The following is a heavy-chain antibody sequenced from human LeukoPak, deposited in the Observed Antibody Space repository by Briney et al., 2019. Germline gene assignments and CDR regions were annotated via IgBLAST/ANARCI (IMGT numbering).Heavy chain of an antibody. V-gene: IGHV5-51*01. Sequence: GESLKISCKGSGYSFSNNWIGWVRQMPGKGLEWMGIIYPGDSDTRYSPSFRGQVTISADKSISTAYLQWSSLKASDTAMYYCAREYTTSSSFDSWGQGTLVTVSS. CDR1: GYSFSNNW. CDR3: AREYTTSSSFDS. D-gene: IGHD6-6*01. CDR2: IYPGDSDT. J-gene: IGHJ4*02.